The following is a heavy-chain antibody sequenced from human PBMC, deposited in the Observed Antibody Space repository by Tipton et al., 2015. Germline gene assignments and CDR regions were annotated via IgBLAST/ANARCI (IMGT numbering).Heavy chain of an antibody. Sequence: TLSLTCTVSGGSISSGGYFWSWIRLHPGKGLEWIGYIYYSGSTYYNPSLKSRVTISVDMSKNQFSLHLRSVPAADTAVYYCARDLFAGAAAGTVFPWGQGTLVTVSS. CDR2: IYYSGST. CDR3: ARDLFAGAAAGTVFP. D-gene: IGHD6-13*01. V-gene: IGHV4-31*03. J-gene: IGHJ4*02. CDR1: GGSISSGGYF.